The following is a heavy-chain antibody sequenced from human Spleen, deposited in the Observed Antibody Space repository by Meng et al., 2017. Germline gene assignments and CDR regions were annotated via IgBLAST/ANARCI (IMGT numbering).Heavy chain of an antibody. D-gene: IGHD4-11*01. J-gene: IGHJ4*02. CDR2: ISPYNGET. V-gene: IGHV1-18*01. Sequence: QVQLVQSGAEVKEPGASVKVSCKASGYTFTTYVISWVRQAPGQGLEWMGWISPYNGETKYAQKLQGRLTMTTDTSTNTAYMELRSLRSDDTAVYYCGKDRGGGNYAPFDYWGQGTLVTVSS. CDR1: GYTFTTYV. CDR3: GKDRGGGNYAPFDY.